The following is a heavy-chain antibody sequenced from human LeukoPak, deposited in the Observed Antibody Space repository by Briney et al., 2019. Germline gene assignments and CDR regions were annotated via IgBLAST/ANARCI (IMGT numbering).Heavy chain of an antibody. CDR3: ARDGRYFDWLLYVTWGYFDY. Sequence: ASVKVSCKASGYTFTSYYMHWVRQAPGQGLEWMGIINPSGGSTSYAQKFQGRVTMTRDMSTSTAYMELRSLRSDDTAVYYCARDGRYFDWLLYVTWGYFDYWGQGTLVTVSS. CDR1: GYTFTSYY. J-gene: IGHJ4*02. D-gene: IGHD3-9*01. V-gene: IGHV1-46*01. CDR2: INPSGGST.